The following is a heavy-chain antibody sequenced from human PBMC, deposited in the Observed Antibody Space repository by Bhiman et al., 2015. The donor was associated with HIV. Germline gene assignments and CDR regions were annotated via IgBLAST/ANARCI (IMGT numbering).Heavy chain of an antibody. V-gene: IGHV3-20*04. CDR3: AKDLALGSSSGNYFDY. D-gene: IGHD6-6*01. Sequence: VQLVESGGDVVRPGGSLRLSCAASGFTFGDYGMTWVRQAPGKGLEWVSGINWNGGSTGYADSVKGRFTISRDNAKNSLYLQMNSLRAEDTAVYYCAKDLALGSSSGNYFDYWGQGTLVTVSS. J-gene: IGHJ4*02. CDR2: INWNGGST. CDR1: GFTFGDYG.